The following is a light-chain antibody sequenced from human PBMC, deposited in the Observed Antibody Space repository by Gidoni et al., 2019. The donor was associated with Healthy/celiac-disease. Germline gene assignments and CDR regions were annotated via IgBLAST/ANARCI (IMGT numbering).Light chain of an antibody. J-gene: IGLJ3*02. V-gene: IGLV1-40*01. CDR1: SSNIGAGYD. CDR3: QSYDSSLSGSWV. Sequence: QSVLTQPPSVSGAPGQRVPISCTGSSSNIGAGYDVHWYQQLPGTAPKLLIYGNSNRPSGVPDRLSGSKSGTSASLAITGLQAEDEADYYCQSYDSSLSGSWVFGGGTKLTVL. CDR2: GNS.